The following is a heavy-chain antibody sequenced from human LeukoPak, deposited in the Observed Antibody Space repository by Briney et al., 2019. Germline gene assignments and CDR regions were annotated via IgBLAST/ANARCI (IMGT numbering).Heavy chain of an antibody. Sequence: ASVKVSCKASGYTFTSYDINWVRQATGQGLEWMGWMNPNSGNTGYAQKFQGRVTMTRNTSISTAYMELSSLRSEDTAVYYCARVPERLSGVDIWGHGTMVTVSS. CDR2: MNPNSGNT. J-gene: IGHJ3*02. CDR1: GYTFTSYD. D-gene: IGHD1-1*01. CDR3: ARVPERLSGVDI. V-gene: IGHV1-8*01.